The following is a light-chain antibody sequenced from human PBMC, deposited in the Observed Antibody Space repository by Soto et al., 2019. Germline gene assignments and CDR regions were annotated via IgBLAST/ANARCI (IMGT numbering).Light chain of an antibody. CDR2: AAS. CDR3: QQSYGTPHT. CDR1: QNIDNY. J-gene: IGKJ4*01. Sequence: DIQMTQSPSSLSASVGDRVSITCRASQNIDNYLNWYQQKPGKAPKLLIYAASTLQSGVPSRFSGGGSGTDFTLTISSLQNEDFATYYCQQSYGTPHTFGGGTKVDNK. V-gene: IGKV1-39*01.